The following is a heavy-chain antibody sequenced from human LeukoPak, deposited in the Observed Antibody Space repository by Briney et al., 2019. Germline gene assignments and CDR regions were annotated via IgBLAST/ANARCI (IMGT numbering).Heavy chain of an antibody. J-gene: IGHJ3*02. D-gene: IGHD2-2*01. CDR3: AKGLGYCSSTSCYFSGAFDI. CDR2: VSGSGGST. V-gene: IGHV3-23*01. Sequence: GGSLRLSCAASGFTFSNAWMSWVRQAPGKGLEWVSAVSGSGGSTYYADSVKGRFTISRDNSKNTLYLQMNSLRAEDTAVYYCAKGLGYCSSTSCYFSGAFDIWGQGTMVTVSS. CDR1: GFTFSNAW.